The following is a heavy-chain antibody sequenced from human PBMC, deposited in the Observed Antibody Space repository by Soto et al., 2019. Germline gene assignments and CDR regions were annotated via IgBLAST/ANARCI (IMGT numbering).Heavy chain of an antibody. CDR3: ATDGPGGYYDSSGYYLY. CDR1: GYTFTELS. Sequence: ASVKVSCKVSGYTFTELSMHWVRQAPGKGLEWMGGFDPEDGETIYAQKFQGRVTMTEDTSTDTAYMELSSLRSEDTAVYYYATDGPGGYYDSSGYYLYWGRGTLVTVSS. CDR2: FDPEDGET. D-gene: IGHD3-22*01. J-gene: IGHJ4*02. V-gene: IGHV1-24*01.